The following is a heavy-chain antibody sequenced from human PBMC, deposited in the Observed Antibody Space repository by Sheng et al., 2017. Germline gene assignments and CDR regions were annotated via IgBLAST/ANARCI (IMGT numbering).Heavy chain of an antibody. J-gene: IGHJ4*02. CDR1: GFTFRYHG. CDR3: AGSYYGSGRNYY. V-gene: IGHV3-30*03. D-gene: IGHD3-10*01. Sequence: QVQLVESGGGVVQPGRSLRLSCAASGFTFRYHGMHWVRQAPGKGLEWLAVLAHDGSNKYYADSVKGRFTISRDNSKNTLYLQMNSLRVEDTAVYYCAGSYYGSGRNYYWGQGTLVTVSS. CDR2: LAHDGSNK.